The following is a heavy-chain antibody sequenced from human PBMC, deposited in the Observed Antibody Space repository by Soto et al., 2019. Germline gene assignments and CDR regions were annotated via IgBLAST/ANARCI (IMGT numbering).Heavy chain of an antibody. CDR3: ARLKSASEYYFDY. CDR1: GGSISSYY. J-gene: IGHJ4*02. CDR2: IYYSGST. V-gene: IGHV4-59*08. Sequence: SETLSLTCTVSGGSISSYYWSWIRQPPEKGLEWIGYIYYSGSTNYNPSLKSRVTISVDTSKNQFSLKLSSVTAADTAVYYCARLKSASEYYFDYWGQGTLVTVS.